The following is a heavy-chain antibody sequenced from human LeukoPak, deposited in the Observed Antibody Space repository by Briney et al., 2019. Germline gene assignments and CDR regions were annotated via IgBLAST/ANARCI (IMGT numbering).Heavy chain of an antibody. D-gene: IGHD1-26*01. CDR2: IYYSGST. J-gene: IGHJ4*02. CDR3: ARAKWNYVDF. Sequence: SETLSLTCTVSGGSISNSFWTWIRQPPGQGLEWIGHIYYSGSTNYNPSLKSRVIISIDTSKNQFSLNLSSVTAADTAVYYCARAKWNYVDFWGQGTLVTVSP. V-gene: IGHV4-59*01. CDR1: GGSISNSF.